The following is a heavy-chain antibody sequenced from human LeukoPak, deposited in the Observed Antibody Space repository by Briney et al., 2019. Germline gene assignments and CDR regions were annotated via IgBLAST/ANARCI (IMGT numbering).Heavy chain of an antibody. CDR2: IYYSGST. V-gene: IGHV4-31*03. Sequence: SETLSLTCTVSGGSISSGDYYWSWIRQHPGKGLEWIGYIYYSGSTYYNPSLKSRVTISVDTSKNQFSLKLSSVTAADTAVYYCARAKRIVGATPIDYWGQGTLVTVSS. CDR1: GGSISSGDYY. J-gene: IGHJ4*02. D-gene: IGHD1-26*01. CDR3: ARAKRIVGATPIDY.